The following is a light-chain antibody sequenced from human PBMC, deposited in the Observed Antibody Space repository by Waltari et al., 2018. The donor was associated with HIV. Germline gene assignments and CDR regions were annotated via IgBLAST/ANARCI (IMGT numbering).Light chain of an antibody. V-gene: IGKV3-20*01. J-gene: IGKJ5*01. CDR1: QGVSSTY. CDR3: QQYGSSPIT. CDR2: AAS. Sequence: EIVLPQSSGTLSLSSGERATLSCRASQGVSSTYLAWYQQKPGQAPRLLIYAASSRATGIPDRFSGSGSGTDFSLTISRLEPEDFAVYYCQQYGSSPITFGQGTRLEIK.